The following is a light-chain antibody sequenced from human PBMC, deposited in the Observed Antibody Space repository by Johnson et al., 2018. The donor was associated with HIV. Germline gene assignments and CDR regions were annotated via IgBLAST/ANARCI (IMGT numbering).Light chain of an antibody. J-gene: IGLJ1*01. Sequence: QSVLTQPPSVSAAPGQKVTISCSGSSSTIGNNYVSWYQVLPGTAPKLLIYKNNKRPSGIPDRFSGSKSGTSATLGITGLQTGDAADYYCETWGSNLSGVFGTGTRVTVL. CDR2: KNN. CDR1: SSTIGNNY. CDR3: ETWGSNLSGV. V-gene: IGLV1-51*02.